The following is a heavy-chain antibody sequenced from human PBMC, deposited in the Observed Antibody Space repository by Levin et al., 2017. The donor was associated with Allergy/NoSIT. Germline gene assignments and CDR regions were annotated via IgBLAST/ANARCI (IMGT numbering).Heavy chain of an antibody. CDR1: GFIFDDYA. J-gene: IGHJ4*02. CDR3: AKASGRGFGGVIAGFDN. V-gene: IGHV3-9*01. Sequence: GGSLRLSCAASGFIFDDYAMHWVRQVPGKGLEWVSGIDWNSGSRGYVDSVKGRFTISRDNAKNFLYLQMNSLRAEDTAFYYCAKASGRGFGGVIAGFDNWGQGVLVTVSS. CDR2: IDWNSGSR. D-gene: IGHD3-16*02.